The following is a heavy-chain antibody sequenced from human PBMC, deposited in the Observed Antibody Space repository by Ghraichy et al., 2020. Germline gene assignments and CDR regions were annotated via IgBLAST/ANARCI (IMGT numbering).Heavy chain of an antibody. CDR1: GTSISSGPYY. J-gene: IGHJ4*02. V-gene: IGHV4-61*02. D-gene: IGHD1-1*01. Sequence: SQTLSLTCTVSGTSISSGPYYWSWIRQAAGEGLEWIGRINSRGSTDYNPSLKSRVTISMDTSKNQFSLKLSSVTAADTAVYYCATQLGYFDDWGQGALVTVSS. CDR2: INSRGST. CDR3: ATQLGYFDD.